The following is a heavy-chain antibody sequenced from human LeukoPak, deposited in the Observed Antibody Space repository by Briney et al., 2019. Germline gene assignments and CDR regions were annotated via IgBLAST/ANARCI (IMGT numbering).Heavy chain of an antibody. V-gene: IGHV3-30-3*01. CDR1: GFTFGSYT. CDR3: ARSIMIFGVARGLGDWFDP. D-gene: IGHD3-3*01. J-gene: IGHJ5*02. Sequence: GRSLRLSCAASGFTFGSYTIHWVRQAPGKGLEWVAVISYDGSNKYYADSVKGRFTISRDNSKNTLYLQMNSLRPEDTAVYYCARSIMIFGVARGLGDWFDPWGQGTLVTVSS. CDR2: ISYDGSNK.